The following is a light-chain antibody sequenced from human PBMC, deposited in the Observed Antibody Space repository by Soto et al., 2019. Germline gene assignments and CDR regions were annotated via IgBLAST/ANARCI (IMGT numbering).Light chain of an antibody. V-gene: IGKV3-20*01. CDR1: QSVSSSY. J-gene: IGKJ2*01. Sequence: EIVLTQSPGTLSLSPGERATLSCRASQSVSSSYLAWYQQKPGQAPRLLIYGASSRATGIPDRFSGSGSGTDFTLTISRLEPEDFAVYYCQQYHSSPPLYTFGQGTKLEIK. CDR2: GAS. CDR3: QQYHSSPPLYT.